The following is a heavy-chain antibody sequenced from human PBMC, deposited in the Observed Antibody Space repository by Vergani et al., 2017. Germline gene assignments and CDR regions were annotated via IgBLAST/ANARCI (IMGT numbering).Heavy chain of an antibody. CDR2: ISWNSGSI. CDR3: AKKSGQGVTRYMDV. J-gene: IGHJ6*02. Sequence: EVQLVESGGGLVQPGRSLRLSCAASGFTFDDYAMHWVRQAPGKGLEWVSGISWNSGSIGYADSVKGRFTISRDNAKNSLYLQMNSLRAEDTAVYYCAKKSGQGVTRYMDVWGQGTTVTVSS. V-gene: IGHV3-9*01. CDR1: GFTFDDYA.